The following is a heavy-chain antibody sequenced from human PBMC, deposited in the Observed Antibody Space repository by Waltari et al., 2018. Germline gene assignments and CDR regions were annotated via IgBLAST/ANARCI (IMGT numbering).Heavy chain of an antibody. D-gene: IGHD6-19*01. V-gene: IGHV1-24*01. J-gene: IGHJ5*02. Sequence: QVQLVQSGAEVKKPGSSVKVSCKASGGTFSSYAISWVRQAPGKGLEWMGGFDPEDGETIYAQKFQGRVTMTEDTSTDTAYMELSSLRSEDTAVYYCATEDNSSGGVRFDPWGQGTLVTVSS. CDR1: GGTFSSYA. CDR2: FDPEDGET. CDR3: ATEDNSSGGVRFDP.